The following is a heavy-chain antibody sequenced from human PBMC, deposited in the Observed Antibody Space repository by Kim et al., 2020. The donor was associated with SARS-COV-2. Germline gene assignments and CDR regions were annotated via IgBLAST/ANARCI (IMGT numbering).Heavy chain of an antibody. CDR2: ISWNSGSI. CDR3: AKDMAFESNPDIVVVPAAMFAGRNYYGMDV. CDR1: GFTFDDYA. D-gene: IGHD2-2*01. Sequence: GGSLRLSCAASGFTFDDYAMHWVRQAPGKGLEWVSGISWNSGSIGYADSVKGRFTISRDNAKNSLYLQMNSLRAEDTALYYCAKDMAFESNPDIVVVPAAMFAGRNYYGMDVWGQGTTVTVSS. V-gene: IGHV3-9*01. J-gene: IGHJ6*02.